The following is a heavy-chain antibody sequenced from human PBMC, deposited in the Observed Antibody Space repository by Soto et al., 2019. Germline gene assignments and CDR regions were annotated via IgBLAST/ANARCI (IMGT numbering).Heavy chain of an antibody. D-gene: IGHD3-3*01. CDR3: ARWSYLDY. V-gene: IGHV3-23*01. CDR2: ISGSDGKT. CDR1: GFSFGSYA. Sequence: GGSLRLSCAASGFSFGSYALSWVRQAPGKGLEWVSTISGSDGKTFYADSVKGRFSVSRDTSQSTLYLQMNSLRADDTAMYYCARWSYLDYWGQGTRVTVSS. J-gene: IGHJ4*02.